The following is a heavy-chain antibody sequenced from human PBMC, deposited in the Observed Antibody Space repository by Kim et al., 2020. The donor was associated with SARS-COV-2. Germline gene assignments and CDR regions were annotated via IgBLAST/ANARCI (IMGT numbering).Heavy chain of an antibody. Sequence: ASVKVSCKASGYTFTIYGINWVRQAPGQGLEWMGWISAYNGNTNYAQKLQGRGTMTTDTSTTTAYMELRSLRSDDTAVYYCARVGDFWSGYYTWPSVGFFDPWGQGTLVTVSS. D-gene: IGHD3-3*01. CDR3: ARVGDFWSGYYTWPSVGFFDP. V-gene: IGHV1-18*01. CDR2: ISAYNGNT. J-gene: IGHJ5*02. CDR1: GYTFTIYG.